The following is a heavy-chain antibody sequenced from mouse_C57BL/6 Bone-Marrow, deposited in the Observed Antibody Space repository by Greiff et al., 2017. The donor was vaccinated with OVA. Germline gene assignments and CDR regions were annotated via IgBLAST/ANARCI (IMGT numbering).Heavy chain of an antibody. CDR2: IRSGGSYT. Sequence: EVQVVESGGDLVKPGGSLKLSCAASGFTFSSYGMSWVRQTPDKRLEWVATIRSGGSYTYYPDSVTGRFTISRNKAKNTLYLQMSSLKSEDTAVYYCARGWEFAYWGQGTLVTVSA. J-gene: IGHJ3*01. CDR1: GFTFSSYG. D-gene: IGHD1-1*02. V-gene: IGHV5-6*01. CDR3: ARGWEFAY.